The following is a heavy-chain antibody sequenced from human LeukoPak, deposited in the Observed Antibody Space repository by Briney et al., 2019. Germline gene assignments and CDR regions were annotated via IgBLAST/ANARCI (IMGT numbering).Heavy chain of an antibody. J-gene: IGHJ4*02. V-gene: IGHV3-30*02. CDR3: AKDLSYSSSQDY. CDR1: GFTFSSYG. D-gene: IGHD6-6*01. CDR2: ILYDGSNK. Sequence: GGSLRLSCAASGFTFSSYGMHWVRQAPGKGLEWVAFILYDGSNKYYADSVKGRFTISRDNSKNTLYLQMNSLRAEDTAVYYCAKDLSYSSSQDYWGQGTLVTVSS.